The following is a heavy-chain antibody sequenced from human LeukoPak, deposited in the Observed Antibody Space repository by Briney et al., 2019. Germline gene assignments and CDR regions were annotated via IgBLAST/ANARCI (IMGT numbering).Heavy chain of an antibody. J-gene: IGHJ5*02. V-gene: IGHV3-23*01. Sequence: GGSLRLSCAASGFTFSDYYMSWVRQAPGKGLEWVSAISGSGGSTYYADSVKGRFTISRDNSKNTLYLQMDSLRAEDTAVYYCARAYCSGGTCYDSRGWFDPWGQGTLVTVSS. D-gene: IGHD2-15*01. CDR2: ISGSGGST. CDR3: ARAYCSGGTCYDSRGWFDP. CDR1: GFTFSDYY.